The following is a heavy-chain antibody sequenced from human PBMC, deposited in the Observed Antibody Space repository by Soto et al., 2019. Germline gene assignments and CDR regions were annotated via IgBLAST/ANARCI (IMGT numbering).Heavy chain of an antibody. D-gene: IGHD6-25*01. V-gene: IGHV4-34*01. CDR3: ASGGSSDWQVAFDF. CDR1: GGSFSGYF. J-gene: IGHJ3*01. Sequence: PPETLSLTCAVYGGSFSGYFWNWIRQTPGKGLEWIGKVNHNGRNNYNPSLKSRVTISLDMSKNQISLKLTSVTAADTAVYYCASGGSSDWQVAFDFWGQGTMVTVSS. CDR2: VNHNGRN.